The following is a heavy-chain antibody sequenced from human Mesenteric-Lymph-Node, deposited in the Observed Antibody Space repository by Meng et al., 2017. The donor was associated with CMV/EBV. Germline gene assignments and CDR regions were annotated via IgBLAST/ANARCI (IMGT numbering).Heavy chain of an antibody. V-gene: IGHV3-11*04. CDR1: GHTLSDSY. Sequence: GGSLRLSCAASGHTLSDSYMSWIRQAPGTGLEWVALISTSGSRILYEDSVKGRFTISRENGENSLFLQMDSLRGEDTAVYYCTRDPNQLVLEYFQHWGQGTPVTVSS. J-gene: IGHJ1*01. CDR3: TRDPNQLVLEYFQH. D-gene: IGHD1-14*01. CDR2: ISTSGSRI.